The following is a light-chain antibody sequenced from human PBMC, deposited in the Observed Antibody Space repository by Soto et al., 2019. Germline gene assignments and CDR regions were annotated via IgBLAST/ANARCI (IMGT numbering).Light chain of an antibody. CDR2: EVS. CDR1: SSDVGDYKY. J-gene: IGLJ1*01. V-gene: IGLV2-14*01. CDR3: SSYTSSTTPVYV. Sequence: QSALTQPASVSGSPGQSITISCTGNSSDVGDYKYVSWYQQHPGKAPKLMIYEVSNRPSGVSNRFSGSESGNTASLTISGLQAEDEADYYCSSYTSSTTPVYVFGSGTKLTVL.